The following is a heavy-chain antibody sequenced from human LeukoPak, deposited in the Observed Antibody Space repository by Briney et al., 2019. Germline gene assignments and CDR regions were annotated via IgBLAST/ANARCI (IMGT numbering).Heavy chain of an antibody. J-gene: IGHJ4*02. CDR1: GLTFNNAW. D-gene: IGHD3-10*01. CDR2: IKGKTDGETT. Sequence: KPGGSLRLSWAASGLTFNNAWMSWGRQAPGKGLEWVGRIKGKTDGETTDYATPVKGRFIISRDDYKDTLYLQMNSLQPEDTAVYYCTTEGYYVSGIYWGQGTPATVPS. V-gene: IGHV3-15*01. CDR3: TTEGYYVSGIY.